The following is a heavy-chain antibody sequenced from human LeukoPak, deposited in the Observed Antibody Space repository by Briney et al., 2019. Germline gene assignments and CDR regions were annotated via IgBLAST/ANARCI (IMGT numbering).Heavy chain of an antibody. CDR2: ISWNSGSI. CDR3: AKPWSSGYYYAAFDI. J-gene: IGHJ3*02. Sequence: TGGSLRLSCAASGFTFDDYAMRWVRQAPGKGLEWVSGISWNSGSIGYADSVKGRFTISRDNAKNSLYLQMNSLRAEDTALYYCAKPWSSGYYYAAFDIWGQGTMVTVSS. D-gene: IGHD3-22*01. CDR1: GFTFDDYA. V-gene: IGHV3-9*01.